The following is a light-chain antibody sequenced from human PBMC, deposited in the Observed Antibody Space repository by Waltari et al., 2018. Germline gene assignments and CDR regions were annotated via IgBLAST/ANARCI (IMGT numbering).Light chain of an antibody. V-gene: IGKV3-11*01. CDR2: DAA. CDR3: QQRSDWPPALT. CDR1: QSVSSS. Sequence: EIVLTQSPATLSLSPGERATLSCRASQSVSSSLAWYQQKPGQAPKLLIYDAANRATGIPARFRGSGSGTDFTLTISSLEPEDFAVYYCQQRSDWPPALTFGGGTKVEIK. J-gene: IGKJ4*01.